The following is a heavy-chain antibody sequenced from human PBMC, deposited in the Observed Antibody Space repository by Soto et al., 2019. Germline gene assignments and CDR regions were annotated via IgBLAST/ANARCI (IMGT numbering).Heavy chain of an antibody. V-gene: IGHV3-74*01. CDR2: TNNDGSAT. CDR3: AREMATISLGAFDI. Sequence: GTLCLSCAASGFGFSSYWMHGVRQAPGKGLVWVSRTNNDGSATTYADSVRGRFTSFRDNAKNTLFLQMTSLGVEDTAVYYCAREMATISLGAFDIWGEGTMVT. J-gene: IGHJ3*02. D-gene: IGHD5-12*01. CDR1: GFGFSSYW.